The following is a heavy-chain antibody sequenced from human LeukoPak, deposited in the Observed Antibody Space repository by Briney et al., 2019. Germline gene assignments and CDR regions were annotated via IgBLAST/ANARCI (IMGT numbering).Heavy chain of an antibody. CDR2: IYSSGST. V-gene: IGHV4-59*11. CDR3: ARLFSGSLDY. CDR1: GGSISSHY. D-gene: IGHD1-26*01. J-gene: IGHJ4*02. Sequence: SETLSLTCTVSGGSISSHYWSWIRQPPGKGLEWIGYIYSSGSTNYNPSLKSRVTISVDTSKNQFSLKLSSVTAADTAVYYCARLFSGSLDYWGQGTLVTVSS.